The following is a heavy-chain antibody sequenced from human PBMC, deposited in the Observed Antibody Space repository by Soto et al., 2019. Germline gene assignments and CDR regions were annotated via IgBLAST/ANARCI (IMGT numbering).Heavy chain of an antibody. CDR2: IGTAGDT. CDR3: AKSQEIGTHFFDS. V-gene: IGHV3-13*01. CDR1: GFTFSGFD. J-gene: IGHJ4*02. Sequence: PVGSLRLSCEASGFTFSGFDMQWVRQPTGKGLEWVSSIGTAGDTYYAVSVKGRFTISRDNAKNSLSLQMNSLRAGDMAVYFCAKSQEIGTHFFDSWGQGTQVTVSS. D-gene: IGHD6-13*01.